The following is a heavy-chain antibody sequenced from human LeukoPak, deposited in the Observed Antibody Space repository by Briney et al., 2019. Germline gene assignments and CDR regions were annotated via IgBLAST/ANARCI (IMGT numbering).Heavy chain of an antibody. V-gene: IGHV4-30-4*01. Sequence: SQTLSLTCTVSGGSISSGDYYWSWIRQPPGKGLEWIGYIYYSGSTYDNPSLKSRVTISVDTSKNQFSLKLSSVTAADTAVYYCARGDDYYGSVYGMDVWGKGTTVTVSS. D-gene: IGHD3-10*01. CDR3: ARGDDYYGSVYGMDV. J-gene: IGHJ6*04. CDR2: IYYSGST. CDR1: GGSISSGDYY.